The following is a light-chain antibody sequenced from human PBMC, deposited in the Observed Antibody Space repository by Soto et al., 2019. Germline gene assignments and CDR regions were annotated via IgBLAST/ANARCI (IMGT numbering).Light chain of an antibody. CDR2: SNI. J-gene: IGLJ2*01. CDR3: AAWDDSLNGVL. CDR1: SSNIGRNT. V-gene: IGLV1-44*01. Sequence: QSVLTQPPSASGTPGQRVTISCCGRSSNIGRNTVHWYQQLPGTAPKLLIYSNIHRPSGVPDRFSGSKSGTSASLAISGLQSEDEADYYCAAWDDSLNGVLFGGGTKVTVL.